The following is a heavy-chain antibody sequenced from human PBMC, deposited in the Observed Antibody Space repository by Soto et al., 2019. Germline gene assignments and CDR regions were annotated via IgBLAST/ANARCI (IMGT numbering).Heavy chain of an antibody. V-gene: IGHV3-11*06. J-gene: IGHJ5*02. Sequence: QVQLVESGGGVVKPAGSLRLSCEASGFTFRDYFMSWIRQAPGKGLEWVSFISGNSDNITYADTVKGRFTISRDNAKDSLYLQMNSLRAEVAAVYYCVRDSARIVVVPRVAGDNLFDAWGQGTLVTVSS. D-gene: IGHD2-2*01. CDR1: GFTFRDYF. CDR2: ISGNSDNI. CDR3: VRDSARIVVVPRVAGDNLFDA.